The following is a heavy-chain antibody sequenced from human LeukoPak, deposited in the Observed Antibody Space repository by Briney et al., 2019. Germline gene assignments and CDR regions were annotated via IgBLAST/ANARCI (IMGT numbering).Heavy chain of an antibody. Sequence: GASVKVSCKASGYTFTSYDINWVRQATGQGLEWMGWINPNSGGTNYAQKFQGWVTMTRDTSISTAYMELSRLRSDDTAVYYCARTENDYGNYYGMDVWGQGTTVTVSS. J-gene: IGHJ6*02. CDR2: INPNSGGT. CDR1: GYTFTSYD. D-gene: IGHD4-17*01. V-gene: IGHV1-2*04. CDR3: ARTENDYGNYYGMDV.